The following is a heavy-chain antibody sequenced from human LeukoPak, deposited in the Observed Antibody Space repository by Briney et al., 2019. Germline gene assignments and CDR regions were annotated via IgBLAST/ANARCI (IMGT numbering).Heavy chain of an antibody. J-gene: IGHJ6*03. CDR2: INPNSGGT. CDR1: GYTFTGYF. D-gene: IGHD3-3*01. CDR3: ARGRASGSGYSHYYYYYMDV. V-gene: IGHV1-2*02. Sequence: ASVKVSCKASGYTFTGYFVHWVRQAPGQGLQWMGWINPNSGGTNYAQKFQGRVTMTRDTSISTAYMELSRLRSDDTAVYYCARGRASGSGYSHYYYYYMDVWGKGTTVTVSS.